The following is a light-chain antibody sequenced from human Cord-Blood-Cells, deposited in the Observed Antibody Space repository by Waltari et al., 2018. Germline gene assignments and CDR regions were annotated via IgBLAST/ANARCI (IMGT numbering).Light chain of an antibody. CDR3: QQYDNLLLT. CDR1: QDISNY. J-gene: IGKJ4*01. Sequence: DIQMTQSPSSLSASVGGRVTITCQASQDISNYLNWYQQKPVKAPKLLIYDASNLETGVPSRFSGSGSGTDFTFTISSLQPEDIATYYCQQYDNLLLTFGGGTKVEIK. CDR2: DAS. V-gene: IGKV1-33*01.